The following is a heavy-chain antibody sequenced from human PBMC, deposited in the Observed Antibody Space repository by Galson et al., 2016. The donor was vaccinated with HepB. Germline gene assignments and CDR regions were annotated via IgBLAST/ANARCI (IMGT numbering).Heavy chain of an antibody. CDR3: ATVPGWESGIYDH. CDR1: IGSSSYH. Sequence: IGSSSYHWAWIRQPPGKGLEWIGSIYYVGRAYYRSSLKSRLTISLDPAKDHISLNLTSVTAADTAVYYCATVPGWESGIYDHWGQGTLVSVSS. D-gene: IGHD1-26*01. J-gene: IGHJ4*02. V-gene: IGHV4-39*02. CDR2: IYYVGRA.